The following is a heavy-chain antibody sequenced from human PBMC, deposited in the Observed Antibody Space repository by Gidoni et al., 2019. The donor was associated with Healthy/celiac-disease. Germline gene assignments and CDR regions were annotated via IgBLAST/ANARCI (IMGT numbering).Heavy chain of an antibody. CDR3: AKDYDSSGYYFDY. D-gene: IGHD3-22*01. Sequence: EVQLVESGGGLVQPGRSLRRSCAASGFTFDDYAMHWVRQAPGKGLEWVSGISWNSGSIGYADSVKGRFTISRDNAKNSLYLQMNSLRAEDTALYYCAKDYDSSGYYFDYWGQGTLVTVSS. CDR2: ISWNSGSI. V-gene: IGHV3-9*01. J-gene: IGHJ4*02. CDR1: GFTFDDYA.